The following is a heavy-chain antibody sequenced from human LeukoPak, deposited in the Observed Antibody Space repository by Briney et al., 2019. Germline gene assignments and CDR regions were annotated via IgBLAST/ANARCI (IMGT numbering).Heavy chain of an antibody. CDR1: GGSTSSAGYY. D-gene: IGHD4-11*01. CDR2: IFYSGST. J-gene: IGHJ4*02. V-gene: IGHV4-30-2*03. CDR3: ARLYSDYNYYFDS. Sequence: SQTLPLTCSVAGGSTSSAGYYWSWIRQPPGKGLEWIGSIFYSGSTYYNPSLRSRVTISVDTSKNQFSLKVSSVATADTAVYYCARLYSDYNYYFDSWGQGTLVTVSS.